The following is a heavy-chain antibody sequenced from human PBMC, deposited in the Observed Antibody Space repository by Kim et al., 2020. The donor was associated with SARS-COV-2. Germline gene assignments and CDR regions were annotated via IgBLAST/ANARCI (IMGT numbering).Heavy chain of an antibody. D-gene: IGHD6-19*01. CDR2: VNGGNGNT. J-gene: IGHJ4*02. V-gene: IGHV1-3*01. Sequence: ASVKVSCKASGYTFTTFALYWVRRAPGQRLEWMGWVNGGNGNTRYSQKFQGRVSITRDTSATTAYLELSGLISEDTAVYYCAREAVAGSFDYWGQGSWSPSPQ. CDR1: GYTFTTFA. CDR3: AREAVAGSFDY.